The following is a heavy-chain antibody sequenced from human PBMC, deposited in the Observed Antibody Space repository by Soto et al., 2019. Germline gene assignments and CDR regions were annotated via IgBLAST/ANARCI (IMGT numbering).Heavy chain of an antibody. D-gene: IGHD6-13*01. V-gene: IGHV1-18*01. Sequence: QVQLVQSGAEVKKPGASVKVSCKASGYTFTNYGISWVRQAPGQGHEWMGWISGYNGNTNYVQTLQGRVTMTTDTSTSTAYMELRGLTSDDTAVYYCARGGSSWSAEYYQHWGQGTLVIVSS. CDR1: GYTFTNYG. J-gene: IGHJ1*01. CDR2: ISGYNGNT. CDR3: ARGGSSWSAEYYQH.